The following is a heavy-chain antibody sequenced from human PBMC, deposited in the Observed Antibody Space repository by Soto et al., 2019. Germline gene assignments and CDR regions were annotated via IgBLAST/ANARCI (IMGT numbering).Heavy chain of an antibody. CDR1: GFTVSNNY. Sequence: EVQLVESGGGLIQPGGSLRLSCAASGFTVSNNYMRWVRQAPGKGLEWVSLIYSGGSTHYADSVKGRFTISRDNSKNNLYLQMNSLGGGDTAGVYCARDPPGIASSGGGGWGQGTLVTVSS. CDR3: ARDPPGIASSGGGG. V-gene: IGHV3-53*01. D-gene: IGHD6-13*01. J-gene: IGHJ4*02. CDR2: IYSGGST.